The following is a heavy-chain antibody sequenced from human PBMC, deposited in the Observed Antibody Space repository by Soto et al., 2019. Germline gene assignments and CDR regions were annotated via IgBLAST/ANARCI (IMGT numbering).Heavy chain of an antibody. CDR3: AKEIGGRNGAFDI. CDR1: GFTFSSYG. Sequence: ESGGGVVQPGRSLRLSCAASGFTFSSYGMHWVRQAPGKGLEWVAVISYDGSNKYYADSVKGRFTISRDNSKNTLYLQMNSLRAEDTAVYYCAKEIGGRNGAFDIWGQGTMVTVSS. J-gene: IGHJ3*02. CDR2: ISYDGSNK. V-gene: IGHV3-30*18.